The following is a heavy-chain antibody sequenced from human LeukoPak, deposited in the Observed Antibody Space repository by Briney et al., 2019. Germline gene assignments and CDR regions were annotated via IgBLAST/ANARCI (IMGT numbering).Heavy chain of an antibody. CDR3: ARDAGGAFGNYVNYFDY. CDR2: ASDSGGST. J-gene: IGHJ4*02. V-gene: IGHV3-23*01. CDR1: GFIFTSYA. D-gene: IGHD4-11*01. Sequence: GGSLRLSCSASGFIFTSYAMTWVRQVPEKGLEWVSGASDSGGSTYYADSVKGRFSISRDNSKNTVYLQMDSLRAEDTAVYYCARDAGGAFGNYVNYFDYWGQGTLVTVSS.